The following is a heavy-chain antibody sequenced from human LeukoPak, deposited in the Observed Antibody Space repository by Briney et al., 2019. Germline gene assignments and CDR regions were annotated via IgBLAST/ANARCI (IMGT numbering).Heavy chain of an antibody. CDR3: AREVKSCLDY. V-gene: IGHV3-48*04. CDR2: ISSSGSTI. CDR1: GFSFISYG. J-gene: IGHJ4*02. Sequence: GGSLRLSCAASGFSFISYGMHWVRQAPGKGLEWVSYISSSGSTIYYADSVKGRFTISRDNAKNSLYLQMNSLRAEDTAVYYCAREVKSCLDYWGQGTLVTVSS. D-gene: IGHD4-23*01.